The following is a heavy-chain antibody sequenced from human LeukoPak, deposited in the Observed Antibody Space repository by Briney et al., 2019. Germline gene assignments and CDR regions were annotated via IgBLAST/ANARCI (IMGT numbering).Heavy chain of an antibody. Sequence: GSLRLSCAASGFTFSSYAMSWVRQAPGKGLEWVSAISGSGGSTYYADSVKGRFTISRDNSKNTLYLQMNSLRAEDTAVYYCAKDHQGSGSGWYGGYFDYWGQGALVTVSS. CDR2: ISGSGGST. CDR3: AKDHQGSGSGWYGGYFDY. V-gene: IGHV3-23*01. D-gene: IGHD6-19*01. CDR1: GFTFSSYA. J-gene: IGHJ4*02.